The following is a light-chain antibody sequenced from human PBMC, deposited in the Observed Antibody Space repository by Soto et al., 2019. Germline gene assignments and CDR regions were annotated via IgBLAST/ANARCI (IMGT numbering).Light chain of an antibody. CDR1: ISNIGGNT. CDR3: AAWDDSLNGVV. V-gene: IGLV1-44*01. J-gene: IGLJ2*01. Sequence: QSVLTQPPSASGTPGQRVTISCSGSISNIGGNTVNWYQQLPGTAPKLLMYTNNQRPSWVPDRFSGSKSGTSASLAISGLQSEDEADYYCAAWDDSLNGVVFGGGTKLTVL. CDR2: TNN.